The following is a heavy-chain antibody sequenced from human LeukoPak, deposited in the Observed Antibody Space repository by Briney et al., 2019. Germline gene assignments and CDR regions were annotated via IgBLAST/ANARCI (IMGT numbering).Heavy chain of an antibody. CDR1: GYTFTSYG. CDR2: ISAYNGDT. V-gene: IGHV1-18*01. CDR3: ARGGRGNDFWSGPILLSLHGSYYGMDV. J-gene: IGHJ6*02. D-gene: IGHD3-3*01. Sequence: ASVKVSCKASGYTFTSYGISWVRQAPGQGLEWMGWISAYNGDTNYAQKLQGRVTMTTDTSTSTAYMELRSLRSDDTAVYYCARGGRGNDFWSGPILLSLHGSYYGMDVWGQGTTVTVSS.